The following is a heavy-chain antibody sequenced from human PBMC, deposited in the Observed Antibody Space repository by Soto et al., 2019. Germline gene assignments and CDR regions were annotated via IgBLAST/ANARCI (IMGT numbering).Heavy chain of an antibody. D-gene: IGHD3-3*01. J-gene: IGHJ5*02. Sequence: SVKVSCKASGGTFSIYAISWVRQAPGQGLEWMGGIIPIFGTANYAQKFQGRVTITADESTSTAYMELSSLRSEDTAVYYCARYYDFWSGAKPGPSPFDPWGQGTLVTVSS. CDR1: GGTFSIYA. CDR3: ARYYDFWSGAKPGPSPFDP. V-gene: IGHV1-69*13. CDR2: IIPIFGTA.